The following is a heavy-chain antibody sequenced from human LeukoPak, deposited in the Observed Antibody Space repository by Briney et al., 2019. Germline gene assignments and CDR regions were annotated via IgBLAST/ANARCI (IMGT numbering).Heavy chain of an antibody. CDR3: ARLYSSWYAFDI. CDR2: INADGRST. CDR1: GSTFSNYW. V-gene: IGHV3-74*01. D-gene: IGHD6-13*01. Sequence: TGGSLRLSCAASGSTFSNYWMNWVRQAPGKGLVWVARINADGRSTSYADSVKGRFTISRDNAKNTLYVQMNSLRAEDTAVYYCARLYSSWYAFDIWGQGTMVIVSS. J-gene: IGHJ3*02.